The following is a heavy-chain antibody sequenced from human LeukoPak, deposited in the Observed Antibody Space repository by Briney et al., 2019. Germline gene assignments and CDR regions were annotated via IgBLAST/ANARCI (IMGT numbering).Heavy chain of an antibody. CDR3: ARVGYYDYVWGSYRYDRPDAFDI. Sequence: SETLSLTCTVSGGSISGYYWSWIRPPPGKGLEWIGEINHSGSTNYNPSLKSRVTISVDTSKNQFSLKLSSVTAADTAVYYCARVGYYDYVWGSYRYDRPDAFDIWGQGTMVTVSS. J-gene: IGHJ3*02. V-gene: IGHV4-34*01. D-gene: IGHD3-16*02. CDR1: GGSISGYY. CDR2: INHSGST.